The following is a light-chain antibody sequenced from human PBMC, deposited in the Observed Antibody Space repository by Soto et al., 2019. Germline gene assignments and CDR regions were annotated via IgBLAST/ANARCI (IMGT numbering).Light chain of an antibody. V-gene: IGLV1-51*02. Sequence: QSVFTQAPSGSAAPGQKGTSSCSGSTSNIGNNYVSWFQQLPGTAPKLIIYQSNRRPSGIPDLFSGSKSGTSATLGITGLQTGDEADYYCGSWVHRVSGFVFRTGTKLTVL. J-gene: IGLJ1*01. CDR3: GSWVHRVSGFV. CDR2: QSN. CDR1: TSNIGNNY.